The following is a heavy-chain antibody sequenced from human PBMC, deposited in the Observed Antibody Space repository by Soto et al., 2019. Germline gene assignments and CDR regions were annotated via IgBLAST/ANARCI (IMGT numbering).Heavy chain of an antibody. V-gene: IGHV3-7*05. CDR1: GFTFNNYW. Sequence: EVQLVESGGALVQPGGSLRLSCAVSGFTFNNYWMSWVRQAPGKGLEWVANIEQDGNEKYYVDSVKGRFTISRDNAKNSLYLQMNSLRAEDTAVYYCTRITSLAGVYWGQGTLVTVSS. CDR3: TRITSLAGVY. D-gene: IGHD3-10*01. J-gene: IGHJ4*02. CDR2: IEQDGNEK.